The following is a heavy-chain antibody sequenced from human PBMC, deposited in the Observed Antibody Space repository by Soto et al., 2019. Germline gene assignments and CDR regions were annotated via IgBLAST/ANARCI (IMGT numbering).Heavy chain of an antibody. CDR1: GGSISSGGYY. CDR3: ARDPRGSWYFDL. V-gene: IGHV4-31*03. J-gene: IGHJ2*01. D-gene: IGHD3-16*01. CDR2: IYYSGST. Sequence: SETLSLTCTVSGGSISSGGYYWSWIRQHPGKGLEWIGYIYYSGSTYYNPSLKSRVTISVDTSKNQFSLKLSSVTAADTAVYYCARDPRGSWYFDLWGRGTLVPVSS.